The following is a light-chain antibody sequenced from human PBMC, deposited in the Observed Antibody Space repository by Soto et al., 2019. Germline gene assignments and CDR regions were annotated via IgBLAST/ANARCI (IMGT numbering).Light chain of an antibody. CDR2: KES. CDR3: PQYNSYWT. CDR1: QSISSW. Sequence: DLQRTQSPSTMSASVGSRTTITGRASQSISSWLAWYQQKPGTAPKLLIYKESSLESGVPSRFSGSGSGTEFTLTISSLQPDDFATYYCPQYNSYWTCGQGTKVDIK. V-gene: IGKV1-5*03. J-gene: IGKJ1*01.